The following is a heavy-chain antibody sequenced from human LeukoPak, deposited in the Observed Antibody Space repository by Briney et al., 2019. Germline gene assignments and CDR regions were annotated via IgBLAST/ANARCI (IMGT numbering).Heavy chain of an antibody. V-gene: IGHV3-23*01. D-gene: IGHD3-3*01. J-gene: IGHJ6*02. CDR1: GFTFSSYA. Sequence: GGSLRLSCAASGFTFSSYAMSWVRQAPGKGLEWVLAISGGGGSTYYADSVKGRFTISRDNSKNTLYLQMNSLRAEDTAVYYCAKDALRFLEWLPSDGMDVWGQGTTVTVSS. CDR3: AKDALRFLEWLPSDGMDV. CDR2: ISGGGGST.